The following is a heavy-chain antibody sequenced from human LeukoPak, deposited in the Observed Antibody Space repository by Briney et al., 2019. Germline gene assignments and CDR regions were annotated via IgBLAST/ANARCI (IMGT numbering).Heavy chain of an antibody. CDR2: IDWDDDK. V-gene: IGHV2-70*04. CDR3: ARIPFSMYSSSWSYFDY. CDR1: GFSLRASGMR. J-gene: IGHJ4*02. Sequence: SGPTLLNPTPTLTLTFTFSGFSLRASGMRVSWIRQPPGKALEWLSLIDWDDDKFYSTSLKTRLTISKDTSKNQVVLTMTNMDPVDTATYYCARIPFSMYSSSWSYFDYWGQGTLVTVSS. D-gene: IGHD6-13*01.